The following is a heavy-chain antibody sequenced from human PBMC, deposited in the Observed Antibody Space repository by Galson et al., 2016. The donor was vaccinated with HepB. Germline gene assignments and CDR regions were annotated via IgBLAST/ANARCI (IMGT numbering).Heavy chain of an antibody. J-gene: IGHJ4*02. V-gene: IGHV2-70*13. Sequence: PALVKPTQTLTLTCTFSGFSLSTSGMCVTWIRQPPGKALEWLALIDWNDEKYYSTSLKTRLTISKDTSKNQVVLTMTNMDPVDTATYYCARSLEWLTYYEYWGQGTLVTVSS. CDR3: ARSLEWLTYYEY. CDR2: IDWNDEK. CDR1: GFSLSTSGMC. D-gene: IGHD3-3*01.